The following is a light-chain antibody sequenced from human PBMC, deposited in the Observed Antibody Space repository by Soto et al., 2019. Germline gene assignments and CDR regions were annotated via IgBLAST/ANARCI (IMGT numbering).Light chain of an antibody. CDR1: QSVSSSY. CDR2: GAC. V-gene: IGKV3-20*01. J-gene: IGKJ3*01. CDR3: QQYGSSIT. Sequence: EIVLTQSPGTLSLSPGERATLSCRASQSVSSSYLAWYQQKPGQAPRLLIYGACSRATGIPDRFSGSGSGTDFTLTISRLEPEDFAVYYCQQYGSSITFGPGTKVDIK.